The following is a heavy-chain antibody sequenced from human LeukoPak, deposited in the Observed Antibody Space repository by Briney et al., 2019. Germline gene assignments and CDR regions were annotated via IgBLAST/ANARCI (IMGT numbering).Heavy chain of an antibody. CDR2: ISSGSSFI. V-gene: IGHV3-21*01. J-gene: IGHJ4*02. D-gene: IGHD5-24*01. CDR3: ARDSGDGYKTAFDY. CDR1: GFTFSSYR. Sequence: GGSLRLSCAASGFTFSSYRMNWVRQAPGKGLEWVSSISSGSSFIYYADSVKGRFTISRDNAKNSLCLQMNSLRAEDTAVYYCARDSGDGYKTAFDYWGQGTLVTVSS.